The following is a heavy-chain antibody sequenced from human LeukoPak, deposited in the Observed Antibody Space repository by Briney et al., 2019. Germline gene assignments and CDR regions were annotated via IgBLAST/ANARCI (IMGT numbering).Heavy chain of an antibody. Sequence: GGSLRLSCVASGFTFSNYGMMWVRQAPGKGLEWVSSISGTTGNTYYVDSVKGLFTFSRDNSKNTLHLQINHLRVEDTAVYYCATAIFDGNDYWGQGTLVTVSS. CDR1: GFTFSNYG. V-gene: IGHV3-23*01. CDR3: ATAIFDGNDY. D-gene: IGHD3-3*01. CDR2: ISGTTGNT. J-gene: IGHJ4*02.